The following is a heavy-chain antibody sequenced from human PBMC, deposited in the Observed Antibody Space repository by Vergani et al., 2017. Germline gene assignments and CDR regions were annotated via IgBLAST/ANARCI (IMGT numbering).Heavy chain of an antibody. CDR2: INHSGST. CDR1: GGSFSGYY. D-gene: IGHD3-10*01. V-gene: IGHV4-34*01. CDR3: ARDRYGIINYMDV. Sequence: QVQLQQWGAGLLKPSETLSLTCAVYGGSFSGYYWSWIRQPPGKGLEWIGEINHSGSTYYNPSLKSRVTISVDTSKNQFSLKLSSVTAADTAVYYCARDRYGIINYMDVWGKGTTVTVSS. J-gene: IGHJ6*03.